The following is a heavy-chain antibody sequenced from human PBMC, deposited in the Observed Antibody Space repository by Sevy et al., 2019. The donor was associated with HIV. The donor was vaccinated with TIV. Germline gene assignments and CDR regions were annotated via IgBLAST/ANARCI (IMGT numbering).Heavy chain of an antibody. V-gene: IGHV1-69*13. CDR1: GGTFSSYA. D-gene: IGHD2-2*01. CDR3: ARPGGVVVPAASYYYYYGMDV. Sequence: ASVKVSCKASGGTFSSYAISWVRQAPGQGLEWMGGIIPIFGTANYAQKFQGRVTITADESTSTAYMELSSLRSEDTAVYYCARPGGVVVPAASYYYYYGMDVWGQGTTVTVSS. CDR2: IIPIFGTA. J-gene: IGHJ6*02.